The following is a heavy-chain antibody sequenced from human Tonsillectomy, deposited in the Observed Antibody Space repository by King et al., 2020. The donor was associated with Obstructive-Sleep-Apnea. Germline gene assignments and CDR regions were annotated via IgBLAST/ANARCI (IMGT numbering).Heavy chain of an antibody. CDR2: QLFDAKGK. V-gene: IGHV3-30*04. CDR1: GFSLSDYA. Sequence: VQLVESGGGVVQPGRSLRLSCSASGFSLSDYAMHWVRPAPGKGLEWVAVQLFDAKGKASASSVEGRFTITRDISRKTVYLQMNSLRPEDTAMYYCARPRPYGSRTSPDVFDMWGQGTMVSVSS. D-gene: IGHD3-10*01. J-gene: IGHJ3*02. CDR3: ARPRPYGSRTSPDVFDM.